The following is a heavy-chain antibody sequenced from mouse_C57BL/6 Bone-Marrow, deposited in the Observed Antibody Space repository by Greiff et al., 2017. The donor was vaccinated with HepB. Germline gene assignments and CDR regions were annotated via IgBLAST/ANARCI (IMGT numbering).Heavy chain of an antibody. CDR3: VRGGGYDYFDY. CDR1: GFSFNTYA. D-gene: IGHD2-2*01. Sequence: EVQLVESGGGLVQPKGSLKLSCAASGFSFNTYAMNWVRQAPGKGLEWVARIRSKSNNYATYYADSVKDRFTISRDDSESMLYLQMNNLKTEDTAMYYCVRGGGYDYFDYWGQGTTLTVSS. V-gene: IGHV10-1*01. J-gene: IGHJ2*01. CDR2: IRSKSNNYAT.